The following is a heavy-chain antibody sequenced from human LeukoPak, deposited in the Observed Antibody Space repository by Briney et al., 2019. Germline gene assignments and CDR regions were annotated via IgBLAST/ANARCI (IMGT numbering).Heavy chain of an antibody. J-gene: IGHJ4*01. Sequence: SETLSLTCEVYIWFFNDYYWSWDRQPPGKGLEWIGEIDHTGSANYSPSLERRVTISVDSSKSQFSLMMASVTAVDTAVYYCARGRFGDEWGHGVLVTVSS. CDR1: IWFFNDYY. CDR2: IDHTGSA. CDR3: ARGRFGDE. V-gene: IGHV4-34*01. D-gene: IGHD3-3*01.